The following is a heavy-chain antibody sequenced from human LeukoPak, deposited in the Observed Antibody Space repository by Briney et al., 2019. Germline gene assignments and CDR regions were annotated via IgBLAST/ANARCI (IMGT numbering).Heavy chain of an antibody. CDR3: ARDHWELLSSYWYFDL. V-gene: IGHV1-46*01. J-gene: IGHJ2*01. Sequence: ASVKVSCKASGYTFTSYYMHWVRQAPGQGLEWMGIINPSGGSTSYAQKFQGRVTMTRDTSTSTVYMELSSLRSEDTAVYYCARDHWELLSSYWYFDLWGRGTLVTVSS. D-gene: IGHD1-26*01. CDR1: GYTFTSYY. CDR2: INPSGGST.